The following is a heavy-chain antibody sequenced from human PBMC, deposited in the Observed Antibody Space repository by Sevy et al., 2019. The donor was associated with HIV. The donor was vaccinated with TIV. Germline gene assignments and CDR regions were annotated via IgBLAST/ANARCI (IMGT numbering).Heavy chain of an antibody. J-gene: IGHJ6*02. CDR1: GFAFRSYA. CDR2: ILNDGRAE. CDR3: ARDPYGTGYGMDV. D-gene: IGHD3-10*01. V-gene: IGHV3-30*04. Sequence: GGSLRLSCVGSGFAFRSYAMHWVRQAPGKGLEWVPVILNDGRAEYYADSVKGRFTVSRDNSMNTLSLQMSSLRDEDTAVYYCARDPYGTGYGMDVWGQGTTVTVSS.